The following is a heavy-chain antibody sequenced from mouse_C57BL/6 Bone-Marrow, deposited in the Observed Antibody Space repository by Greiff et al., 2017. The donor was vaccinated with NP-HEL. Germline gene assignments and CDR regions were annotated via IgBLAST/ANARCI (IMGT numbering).Heavy chain of an antibody. V-gene: IGHV5-12*01. CDR2: ISNGGGST. CDR1: GFTFSDYY. CDR3: ARHDY. Sequence: EVQLQESGGGLVQPGGSLKLSCAASGFTFSDYYMYWVRQTPEKRLEWVAYISNGGGSTYYPDTVKGRFTISRDNAKNTLYLQMSRLKSEDTAMYYCARHDYWGQGTTLTVSS. J-gene: IGHJ2*01.